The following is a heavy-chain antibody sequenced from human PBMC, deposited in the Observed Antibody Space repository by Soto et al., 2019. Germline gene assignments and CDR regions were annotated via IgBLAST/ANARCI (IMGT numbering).Heavy chain of an antibody. J-gene: IGHJ6*02. Sequence: LSLTCTVSGGSISSSSYYWGWIRQPPGKGLEWIGSIYYSGSTYYNPSLKSRVTISVDTSKNQFSLKLSSVTAADTAVYYCAIVVVPAAIGYYYYYGMDVWGQGTTVTVSS. D-gene: IGHD2-2*02. CDR1: GGSISSSSYY. V-gene: IGHV4-39*01. CDR2: IYYSGST. CDR3: AIVVVPAAIGYYYYYGMDV.